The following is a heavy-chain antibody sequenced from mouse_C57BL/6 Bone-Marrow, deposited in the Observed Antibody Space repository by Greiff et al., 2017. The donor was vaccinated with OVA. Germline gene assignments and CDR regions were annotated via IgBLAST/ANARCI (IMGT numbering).Heavy chain of an antibody. V-gene: IGHV2-5*01. J-gene: IGHJ4*01. Sequence: VQLKESGPGLVQPSQSLSITCTVSGFSLTSYGVHWVRQSPGKGLEWLGVLWRGGSTDYNAAFMSRLSITKDNSKSQVFLKMNSLQADDTAIYYSAKRGDYDGSYYAMDYWGQGTSVTVSS. CDR3: AKRGDYDGSYYAMDY. D-gene: IGHD2-4*01. CDR1: GFSLTSYG. CDR2: LWRGGST.